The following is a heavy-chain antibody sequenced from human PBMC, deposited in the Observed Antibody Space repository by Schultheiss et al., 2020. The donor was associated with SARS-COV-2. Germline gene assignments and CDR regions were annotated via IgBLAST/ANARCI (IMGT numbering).Heavy chain of an antibody. CDR1: GGSISSGSYY. J-gene: IGHJ4*02. V-gene: IGHV4-61*02. CDR3: ARGENWNYDY. CDR2: IYTSGST. D-gene: IGHD1-7*01. Sequence: SETLSLTCTVSGGSISSGSYYWSWIRQPAGKGLEWIGRIYTSGSTYYNPSLKSLVTISVDTSKNQFSLKLSSVTAADTAVYYCARGENWNYDYWGQGTLVTVSS.